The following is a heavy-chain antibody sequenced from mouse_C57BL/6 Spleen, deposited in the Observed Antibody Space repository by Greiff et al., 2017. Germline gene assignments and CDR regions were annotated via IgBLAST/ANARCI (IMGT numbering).Heavy chain of an antibody. CDR3: NPKPYYYGNQYCYAMDY. D-gene: IGHD2-1*01. V-gene: IGHV1-55*01. J-gene: IGHJ4*01. Sequence: QVQLQQPGAELVKPGASVKMSCKASGYTFTSYWITWVKQRPGQGLEWIGDIYPGSGSTNYNEKFKSKATLTVDTSSSTAYLQLRSLTSEDSAVYYCNPKPYYYGNQYCYAMDYWGQGTSVTVSS. CDR1: GYTFTSYW. CDR2: IYPGSGST.